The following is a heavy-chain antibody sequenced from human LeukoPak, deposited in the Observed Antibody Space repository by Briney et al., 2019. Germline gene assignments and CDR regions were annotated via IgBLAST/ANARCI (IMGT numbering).Heavy chain of an antibody. V-gene: IGHV4-61*01. J-gene: IGHJ6*04. Sequence: SETLSLTCTVSGGSVSSGSYDWSWIRQPPGKGLEWIGYIYYSGSTNYNPSLKSRVTISVDTSKNQFSLKLSSVTAADTAVYYCARARSGQIYYYYYGMDVWGKGTTVTVSS. CDR1: GGSVSSGSYD. D-gene: IGHD5-12*01. CDR3: ARARSGQIYYYYYGMDV. CDR2: IYYSGST.